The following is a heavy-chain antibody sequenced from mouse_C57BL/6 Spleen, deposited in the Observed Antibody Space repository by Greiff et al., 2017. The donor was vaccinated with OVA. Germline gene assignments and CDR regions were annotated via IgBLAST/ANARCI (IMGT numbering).Heavy chain of an antibody. V-gene: IGHV1-39*01. CDR2: INPNYGTT. J-gene: IGHJ4*01. CDR1: GYSFTDYN. D-gene: IGHD2-2*01. Sequence: VQLQQSGPELVKPGASVKISCKASGYSFTDYNMNWVKQSNGKSLEWIGVINPNYGTTSYNQKFKGKATLTVDQSSSTAYMQLHSLTSEDSAVYYCAGYGYDGGYYYAMDYWGQGTSVTVSS. CDR3: AGYGYDGGYYYAMDY.